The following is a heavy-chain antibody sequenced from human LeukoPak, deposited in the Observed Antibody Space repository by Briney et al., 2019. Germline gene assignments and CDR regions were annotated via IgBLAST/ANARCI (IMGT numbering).Heavy chain of an antibody. J-gene: IGHJ5*02. V-gene: IGHV1-69*01. D-gene: IGHD1-7*01. Sequence: ASVKVSCKASGGTFNSYAISWVRQAPGQGLEWMGGIIPIFGTANYAQKFQGRVTITADESTSTAYIELSSLRSEDTAVYYCARELGLPKPVWFDPWGQGTLVTVSS. CDR3: ARELGLPKPVWFDP. CDR1: GGTFNSYA. CDR2: IIPIFGTA.